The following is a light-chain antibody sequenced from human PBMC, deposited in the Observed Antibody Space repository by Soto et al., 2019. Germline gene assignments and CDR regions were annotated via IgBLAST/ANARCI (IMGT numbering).Light chain of an antibody. CDR2: EVS. CDR1: SSDVGGYNY. V-gene: IGLV2-14*01. J-gene: IGLJ2*01. CDR3: SSYTSSITLVV. Sequence: QSALTQPASVSGSPGQSITISCTGTSSDVGGYNYVSWYQQQPGKAPKLMIYEVSNRPSGVSNRFSGSKSGNTASLTISGLQAEDEADYYCSSYTSSITLVVFGGGTKLTVL.